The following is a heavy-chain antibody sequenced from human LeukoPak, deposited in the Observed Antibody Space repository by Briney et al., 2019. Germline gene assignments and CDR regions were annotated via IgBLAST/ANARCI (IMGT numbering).Heavy chain of an antibody. CDR2: IYPGDSGP. D-gene: IGHD1-26*01. J-gene: IGHJ3*01. CDR3: GMSGDRVPLQDDVFDV. CDR1: GYSFTSYC. V-gene: IGHV5-51*01. Sequence: TGESLKISCKVSGYSFTSYCIGWVRQMPGKGLEWMGIIYPGDSGPTYSPSFQGQVTIAVDKSINTAYLQWSSLQASDTAMYYCGMSGDRVPLQDDVFDVWGQGTMVTVST.